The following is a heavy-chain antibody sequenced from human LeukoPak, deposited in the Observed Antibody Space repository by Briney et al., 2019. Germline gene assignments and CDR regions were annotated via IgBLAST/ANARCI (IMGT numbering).Heavy chain of an antibody. J-gene: IGHJ4*02. D-gene: IGHD3-22*01. Sequence: GRSLRFSGAASGFTFSSYGMHWVRQAPGKGLEWVAATWYDGSNKYYADSVKGRFTISSDNSKNTLYLQMNSLRAEDTAVYYCASDRDYYGSSGSFSSYYWGQGTLVTVSS. CDR1: GFTFSSYG. CDR3: ASDRDYYGSSGSFSSYY. CDR2: TWYDGSNK. V-gene: IGHV3-33*01.